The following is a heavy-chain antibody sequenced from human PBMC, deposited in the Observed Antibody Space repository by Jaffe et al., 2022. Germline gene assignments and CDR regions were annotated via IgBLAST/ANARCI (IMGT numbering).Heavy chain of an antibody. CDR1: GYSFTSYW. CDR3: VRATMVRGVIITFGFDP. D-gene: IGHD3-10*01. V-gene: IGHV5-51*03. Sequence: EVQLVQSGAEVKKPGESLKISCKGSGYSFTSYWIGWVRQMPGKGLEWMGIIYPGDSDTRYSPSFQGQVTISADKSISTAYLQWSSLKASDTAMYYCVRATMVRGVIITFGFDPWGQGTLVTVSS. J-gene: IGHJ5*02. CDR2: IYPGDSDT.